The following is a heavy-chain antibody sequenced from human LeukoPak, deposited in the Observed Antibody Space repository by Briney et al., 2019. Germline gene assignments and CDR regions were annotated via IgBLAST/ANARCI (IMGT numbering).Heavy chain of an antibody. Sequence: TGGSLRLSCAASGFTFSSYWMSWVRQAPGKGLEWVANIKQDGSEKYYVDSVKGRFTISRDNAKNSLYLQMNSLRAEDTAVYYCARDWPLGAAAAHYYYYGMDVWGQGTTVTVSS. V-gene: IGHV3-7*01. J-gene: IGHJ6*02. D-gene: IGHD6-13*01. CDR3: ARDWPLGAAAAHYYYYGMDV. CDR1: GFTFSSYW. CDR2: IKQDGSEK.